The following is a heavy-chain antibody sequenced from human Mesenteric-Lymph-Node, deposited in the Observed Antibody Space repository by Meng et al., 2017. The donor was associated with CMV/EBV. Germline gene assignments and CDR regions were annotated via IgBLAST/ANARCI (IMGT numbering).Heavy chain of an antibody. CDR2: IYYTVRT. J-gene: IGHJ6*02. V-gene: IGHV4-59*12. CDR1: GDSISNYY. CDR3: ARDRNYGMDV. Sequence: SETLSLTCTVSGDSISNYYWTWIRQPPGKGLELIGYIYYTVRTYYNPSLKSRVTISVDTSKNEVSLKLTSMTAADTAVYYCARDRNYGMDVWGQGTTVTVSS.